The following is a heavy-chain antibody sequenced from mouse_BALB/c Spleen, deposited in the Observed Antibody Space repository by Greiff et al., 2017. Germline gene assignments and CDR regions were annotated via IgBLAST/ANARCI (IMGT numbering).Heavy chain of an antibody. Sequence: QVQLQQSGAELMKPGASVKISCKATGYTFSSYWIEWVKQRPGHGLEWIGEILPGSGSTNYNEKFKGKATFTADTSSNTAYMQLSSLTSEDSAVYYCARGDYYGPPWFAYWGQGTLVTVSA. J-gene: IGHJ3*01. CDR3: ARGDYYGPPWFAY. D-gene: IGHD1-2*01. CDR2: ILPGSGST. CDR1: GYTFSSYW. V-gene: IGHV1-9*01.